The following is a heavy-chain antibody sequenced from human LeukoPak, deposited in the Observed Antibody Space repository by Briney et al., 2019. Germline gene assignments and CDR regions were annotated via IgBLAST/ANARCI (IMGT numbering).Heavy chain of an antibody. Sequence: PGGSLRLSCAASGFTFSSYGMSWVRQAPGKGLEWVSGISGSGGSTYYADSVKGRFTISRDNSKNTLYLQMNSLRAEDTAVYYCAKDVESSWGIFDYWGQGTLVTVSS. J-gene: IGHJ4*02. D-gene: IGHD6-13*01. CDR2: ISGSGGST. CDR3: AKDVESSWGIFDY. V-gene: IGHV3-23*01. CDR1: GFTFSSYG.